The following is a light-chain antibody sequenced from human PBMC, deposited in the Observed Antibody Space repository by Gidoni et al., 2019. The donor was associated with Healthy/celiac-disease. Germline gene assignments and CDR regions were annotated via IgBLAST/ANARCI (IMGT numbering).Light chain of an antibody. J-gene: IGKJ4*02. Sequence: ESQMIKHPSTPSASVGDRVPTTCRASQSSSSWLAWYQQKPGQAPKLLIYKASSLASGVPSRFSGSGSGTEFTLTISSLQPDDFATYYCQQYNSYSRTFXRXTKVEIK. V-gene: IGKV1-5*03. CDR3: QQYNSYSRT. CDR1: QSSSSW. CDR2: KAS.